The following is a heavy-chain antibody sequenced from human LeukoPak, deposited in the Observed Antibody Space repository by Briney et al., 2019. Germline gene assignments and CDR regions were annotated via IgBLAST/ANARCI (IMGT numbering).Heavy chain of an antibody. Sequence: SETLSLTCTVSGGSISSYYWSWIRQPAGKGLEWIGRIYTSGSTNYNPSLKRRVTMSVDTSKNQFSLKLSSVTAADTAVYYCARGGYSSSSFDYWGQGTLVTVSS. CDR3: ARGGYSSSSFDY. J-gene: IGHJ4*02. CDR1: GGSISSYY. V-gene: IGHV4-4*07. D-gene: IGHD6-6*01. CDR2: IYTSGST.